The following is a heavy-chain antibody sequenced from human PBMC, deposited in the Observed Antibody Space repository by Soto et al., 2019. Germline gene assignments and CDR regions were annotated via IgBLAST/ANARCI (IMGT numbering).Heavy chain of an antibody. D-gene: IGHD6-19*01. CDR2: IYDSGST. J-gene: IGHJ4*02. V-gene: IGHV4-59*08. CDR1: GGSINSYY. Sequence: QVQLQESGPGLVKPSETLSLTCTVSGGSINSYYWSWIRQPPGKGLEWIGYIYDSGSTKYNPSLKGQVTIAVDTSKNQFSLNLSSVTAADTAVYYCAIRYSSGFDYWGQGTLVTVSS. CDR3: AIRYSSGFDY.